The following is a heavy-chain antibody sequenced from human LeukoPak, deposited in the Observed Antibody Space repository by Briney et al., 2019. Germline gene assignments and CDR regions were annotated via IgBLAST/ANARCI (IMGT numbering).Heavy chain of an antibody. D-gene: IGHD3-10*01. CDR2: INPNGGGT. Sequence: ASVKVSCKASGYTFTGYYMHWVRQAPGQGLEWMGWINPNGGGTNYAQKFQGRVTMTRDTSISTAYMELSRLRSDDTAVYYCARARGFGELFPSYYYMDVWGKGTTVTVSS. V-gene: IGHV1-2*02. J-gene: IGHJ6*03. CDR3: ARARGFGELFPSYYYMDV. CDR1: GYTFTGYY.